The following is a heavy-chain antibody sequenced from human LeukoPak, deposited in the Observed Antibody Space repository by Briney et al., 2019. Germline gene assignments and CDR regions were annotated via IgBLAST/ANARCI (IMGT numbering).Heavy chain of an antibody. V-gene: IGHV4-59*08. CDR2: IYYSGST. D-gene: IGHD4-17*01. CDR3: ALSKYGDYVDY. CDR1: GGSISSYY. J-gene: IGHJ4*02. Sequence: SETLSLTCTVSGGSISSYYWSWIRQPPGKGLEWIGYIYYSGSTNYNPSLKSRVTISVDTSKNQFSLKPSSVTAADTAVYYCALSKYGDYVDYWGQGTLVTVSS.